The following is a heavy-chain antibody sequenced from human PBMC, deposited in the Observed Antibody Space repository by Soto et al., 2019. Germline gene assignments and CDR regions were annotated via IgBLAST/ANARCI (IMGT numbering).Heavy chain of an antibody. CDR3: ARGNFYYGMDV. Sequence: PSETLSLTCAVYGESFSGNYWSWIRQPPGKGLEWIGEFSDSGSTNYNPSLKSRVTISEDMSKSQFSLKLSSVTAADTAVYYCARGNFYYGMDVWGQGTTVTVSS. CDR2: FSDSGST. J-gene: IGHJ6*02. CDR1: GESFSGNY. V-gene: IGHV4-34*01.